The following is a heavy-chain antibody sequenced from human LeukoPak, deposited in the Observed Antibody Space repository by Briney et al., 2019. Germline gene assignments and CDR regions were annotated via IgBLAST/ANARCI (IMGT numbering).Heavy chain of an antibody. CDR1: GYTFTSYW. D-gene: IGHD6-19*01. J-gene: IGHJ4*02. V-gene: IGHV5-51*01. CDR3: ARLAVAGDYFDY. CDR2: IYRGDSET. Sequence: GESLKISCKGSGYTFTSYWIGWVRQVPGKGLEWMGIIYRGDSETRYSPSFQGQVTISADKSISTAYLQWSSLKASDTAMYYCARLAVAGDYFDYWGQGTLVTVSS.